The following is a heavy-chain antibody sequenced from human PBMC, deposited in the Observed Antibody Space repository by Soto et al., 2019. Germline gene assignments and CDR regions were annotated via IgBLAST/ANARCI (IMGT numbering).Heavy chain of an antibody. Sequence: QVQLVQSGAEVKKPGASVKVSCKASGGTFSPYTINWVRQAPGQGLEWMGRIIPFHGVTNYAQKFQARVTITAANSTRTDYMELSGLRFEDTAMYYCTRDWESTVSTWSFGGFWGRGTLVTVSS. CDR2: IIPFHGVT. CDR1: GGTFSPYT. D-gene: IGHD3-10*01. J-gene: IGHJ4*02. V-gene: IGHV1-69*08. CDR3: TRDWESTVSTWSFGGF.